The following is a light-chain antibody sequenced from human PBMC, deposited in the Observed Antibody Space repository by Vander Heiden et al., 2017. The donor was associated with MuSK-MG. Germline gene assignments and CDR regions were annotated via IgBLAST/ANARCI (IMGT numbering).Light chain of an antibody. CDR3: QQYNSYSRT. J-gene: IGKJ1*01. Sequence: DIQMTQSPSTLSASVGYRVTITCLASQSISSWLAWYQQKPGKAPTLLIYKASSLESGVPSRFSGSGAGTEFTPTISSLQPDDFATYYCQQYNSYSRTFGQGTKVEIK. CDR1: QSISSW. CDR2: KAS. V-gene: IGKV1-5*03.